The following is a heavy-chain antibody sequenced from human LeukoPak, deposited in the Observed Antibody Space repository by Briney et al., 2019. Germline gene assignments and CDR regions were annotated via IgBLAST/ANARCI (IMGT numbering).Heavy chain of an antibody. D-gene: IGHD3-22*01. Sequence: PSETLSLTCNVSNFSISSGYYWGWIRKPQGKGLEWIGSVYHSGSTYYNPSLKSRVTISVDTSKNQFSLKLKSVTAVDTAVYYCARDKDYYDSSGYLYWGQGILVTVSS. CDR2: VYHSGST. CDR3: ARDKDYYDSSGYLY. CDR1: NFSISSGYY. J-gene: IGHJ4*02. V-gene: IGHV4-38-2*02.